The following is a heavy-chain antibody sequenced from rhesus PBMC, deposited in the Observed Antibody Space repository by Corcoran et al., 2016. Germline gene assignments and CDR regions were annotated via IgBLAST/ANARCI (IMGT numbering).Heavy chain of an antibody. CDR2: NYGSSGGT. CDR3: AREGDGVIIGSGYFEF. V-gene: IGHV4-76*01. Sequence: QVQLQESGPGVVKPSETLSLTCAVSGYSISSGYDWSWIRQPPGKGLEGIGYNYGSSGGTNYNPSHNNRVPISKDTSKNQFSLKLSSVTAADTAVYYCAREGDGVIIGSGYFEFWGQGALVTVSS. CDR1: GYSISSGYD. D-gene: IGHD3-22*01. J-gene: IGHJ1*01.